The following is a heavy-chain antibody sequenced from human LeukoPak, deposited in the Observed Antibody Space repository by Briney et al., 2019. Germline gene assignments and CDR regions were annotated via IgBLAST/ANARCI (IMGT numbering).Heavy chain of an antibody. J-gene: IGHJ1*01. CDR3: AKGANYDSRFAEYFQH. CDR1: GFTFSSYG. CDR2: IRYDGSNK. Sequence: GGSLRLSCAASGFTFSSYGMHWVRQAPGKGLEWVAFIRYDGSNKYYADSVKGRFTISRDNSKSTLYLQMNSLRAEDTALYYCAKGANYDSRFAEYFQHWGQGTLVTVSS. V-gene: IGHV3-30*02. D-gene: IGHD3-22*01.